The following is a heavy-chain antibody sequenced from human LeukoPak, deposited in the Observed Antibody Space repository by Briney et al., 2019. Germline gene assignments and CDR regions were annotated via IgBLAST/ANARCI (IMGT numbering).Heavy chain of an antibody. D-gene: IGHD2-21*02. CDR2: ISNNGGYT. CDR3: ARYKTAGDYFDY. Sequence: PGGSLRLSCAASGFTFSSSAMSWVRQAPGKGLEWVSAISNNGGYTYYADSVQGRFTISRDNSKNTLYLQMNTLRAEDTAVYYCARYKTAGDYFDYWGQGTLVTVSS. J-gene: IGHJ4*02. V-gene: IGHV3-23*01. CDR1: GFTFSSSA.